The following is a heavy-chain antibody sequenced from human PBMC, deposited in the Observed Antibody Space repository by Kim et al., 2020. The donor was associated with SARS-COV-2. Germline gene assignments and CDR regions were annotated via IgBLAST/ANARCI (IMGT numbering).Heavy chain of an antibody. CDR3: ARDGKQWLVRAHFDY. Sequence: GGSLRLSCAASGFTFSSYSMNWVRQAPGKGLEWVSSISSSSSYIYYADSVKGRFTISRDNAKNSLYLQMNSLRAEDTAVYYCARDGKQWLVRAHFDYWGQGTLVTVSS. D-gene: IGHD6-19*01. CDR2: ISSSSSYI. CDR1: GFTFSSYS. V-gene: IGHV3-21*01. J-gene: IGHJ4*02.